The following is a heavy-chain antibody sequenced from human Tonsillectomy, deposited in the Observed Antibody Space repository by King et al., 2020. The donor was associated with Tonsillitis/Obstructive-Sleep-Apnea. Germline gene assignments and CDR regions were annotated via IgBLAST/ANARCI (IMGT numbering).Heavy chain of an antibody. V-gene: IGHV3-33*01. CDR3: ARDLSYYSMDV. CDR2: IWYDGSKK. D-gene: IGHD2/OR15-2a*01. Sequence: VQLVESGVGVVQPGRSLRLSCATSGFTFSSYGMHWVRQAPGKGLEWVAGIWYDGSKKFYADSVKGRFTISRDDSKNTMYVEMNSLRVEDSAVYYCARDLSYYSMDVRGQGTTVTVSS. J-gene: IGHJ6*02. CDR1: GFTFSSYG.